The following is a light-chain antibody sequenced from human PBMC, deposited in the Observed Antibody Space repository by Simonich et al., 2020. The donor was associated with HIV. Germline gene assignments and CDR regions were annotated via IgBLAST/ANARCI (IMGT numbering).Light chain of an antibody. CDR1: NSDVGTYNL. Sequence: QSALTQPASVSGSPGQSITISCTGTNSDVGTYNLVAWFQQHPGQAPKLMVYEDSKRPSGLSNRFSGSKSGNTASLTISGLQPEDEADYYCCSYAGSGTWVFGRGTKLTVL. J-gene: IGLJ3*02. CDR2: EDS. V-gene: IGLV2-23*01. CDR3: CSYAGSGTWV.